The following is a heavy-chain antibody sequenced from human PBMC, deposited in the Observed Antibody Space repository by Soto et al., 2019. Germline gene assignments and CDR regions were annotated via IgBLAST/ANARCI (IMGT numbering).Heavy chain of an antibody. Sequence: PSETLSLTCAVSGGSISSTNWWGWVRQPPGKGLEWIGEIYHSGSTNYNPSLKSRVTISVDKSKNQFSLKLSSVTAADTAVYYCARVWDFSSAWVDYWGQGTLVTVSS. CDR1: GGSISSTNW. V-gene: IGHV4-4*02. CDR2: IYHSGST. D-gene: IGHD6-19*01. J-gene: IGHJ4*02. CDR3: ARVWDFSSAWVDY.